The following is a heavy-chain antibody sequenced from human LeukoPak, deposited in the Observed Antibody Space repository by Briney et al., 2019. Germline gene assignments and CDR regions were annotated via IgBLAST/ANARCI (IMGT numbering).Heavy chain of an antibody. CDR3: AKKSSGGYSDY. Sequence: GPSVKVSCKASGYTFTSSGISWVGQAPGQGLEGMGWISTYTGYSKYAQNLQGRVTMTADTSTSTAYMELSSLRSDDTAVYYCAKKSSGGYSDYWGQGTLATVSS. V-gene: IGHV1-18*01. D-gene: IGHD6-19*01. CDR1: GYTFTSSG. CDR2: ISTYTGYS. J-gene: IGHJ4*02.